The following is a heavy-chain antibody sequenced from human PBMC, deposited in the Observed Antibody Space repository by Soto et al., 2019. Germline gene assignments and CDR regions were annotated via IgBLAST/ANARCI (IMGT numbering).Heavy chain of an antibody. D-gene: IGHD1-26*01. J-gene: IGHJ4*02. CDR2: INAGNGNT. Sequence: ASAKVSCKASGYTFSSYAIHWVRQAPGQGLEWMGWINAGNGNTKYSQKFQGRVTITRDTSASTAYMELNSLRSEDTAVYYCARVDGTYWGQGTLVTVSS. V-gene: IGHV1-3*01. CDR3: ARVDGTY. CDR1: GYTFSSYA.